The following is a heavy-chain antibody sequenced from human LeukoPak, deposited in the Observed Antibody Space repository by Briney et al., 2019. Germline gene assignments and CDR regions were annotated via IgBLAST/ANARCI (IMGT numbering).Heavy chain of an antibody. Sequence: GGSLRLSCAASGFTFNSYVMNWVRQAPGKGLEWVSSISGSGDSTFYAHSVKGRFTISRDNSKNTLYLQMNSLRAEDTAVYYCAKDWNYGGNSGYFDYWGQGTLVTVSS. J-gene: IGHJ4*02. V-gene: IGHV3-23*01. CDR1: GFTFNSYV. CDR3: AKDWNYGGNSGYFDY. CDR2: ISGSGDST. D-gene: IGHD4-23*01.